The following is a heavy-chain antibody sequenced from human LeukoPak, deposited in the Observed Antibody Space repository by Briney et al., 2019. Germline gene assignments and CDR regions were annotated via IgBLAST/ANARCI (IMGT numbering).Heavy chain of an antibody. D-gene: IGHD5-24*01. J-gene: IGHJ4*02. CDR2: IYSSGST. V-gene: IGHV3-53*01. CDR3: TRTFLSGDGYKVGYFHY. Sequence: GGSLRLSCAASGLTVSSTYMSWVRQAPGKGLEWVSLIYSSGSTYYADSVKGRFTISRDNSKNTLFLQMNSLTAEDTAMYYCTRTFLSGDGYKVGYFHYWGQGTLVTVSS. CDR1: GLTVSSTY.